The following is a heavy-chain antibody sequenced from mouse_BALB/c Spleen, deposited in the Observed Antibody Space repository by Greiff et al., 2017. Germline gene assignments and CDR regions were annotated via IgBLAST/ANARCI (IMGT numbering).Heavy chain of an antibody. CDR2: ISYSGST. Sequence: VQLKESGPGLVKPSQSLSLTCTVTGYSITSDYAWNWIRQFPGNKLEWMGYISYSGSTSYNPSLKCRISITRDTSKNQFFLQLNSVTTEDTATYYCARRIYGYAMDYWGQGTSVTVSS. D-gene: IGHD1-1*01. V-gene: IGHV3-2*02. CDR1: GYSITSDYA. CDR3: ARRIYGYAMDY. J-gene: IGHJ4*01.